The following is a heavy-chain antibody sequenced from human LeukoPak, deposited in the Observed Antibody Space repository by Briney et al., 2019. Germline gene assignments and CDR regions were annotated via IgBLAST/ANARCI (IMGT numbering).Heavy chain of an antibody. Sequence: GGSLRLSCAASGFSFSSYYMTWVRQAPGKGLEWVSGINWNGGSTGYADSVKGRFTISRDNAKNSLYLQMNSLRAEDTALYYCARDWSSSGWTFADFDYWGQGTLVTVSS. CDR1: GFSFSSYY. V-gene: IGHV3-20*04. J-gene: IGHJ4*02. CDR2: INWNGGST. CDR3: ARDWSSSGWTFADFDY. D-gene: IGHD6-19*01.